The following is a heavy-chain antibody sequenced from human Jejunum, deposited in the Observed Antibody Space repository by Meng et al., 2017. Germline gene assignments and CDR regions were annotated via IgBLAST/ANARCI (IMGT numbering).Heavy chain of an antibody. CDR3: ARGGWDFEY. J-gene: IGHJ4*02. D-gene: IGHD3-16*01. CDR1: AVSVTSGHYY. CDR2: VFYTGST. V-gene: IGHV4-61*01. Sequence: QRQLQEPGPGLVRPSETLSLTFTVSAVSVTSGHYYWSWVRQPPGQGLEWIGHVFYTGSTNYSPSFKSRVTISVHTSMNQFSLKLNSVTAADTAVYYCARGGWDFEYWGQGILVTVSS.